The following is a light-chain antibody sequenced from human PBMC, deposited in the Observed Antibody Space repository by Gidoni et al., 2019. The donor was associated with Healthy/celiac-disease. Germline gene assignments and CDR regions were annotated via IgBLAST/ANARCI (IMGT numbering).Light chain of an antibody. V-gene: IGKV3-11*01. J-gene: IGKJ4*01. CDR2: DAS. CDR3: QQRSNWPLT. Sequence: IVFTQYPATLSLSPGERATLSCRASPSVSSYLAWYQQQPGQAPRLLIYDASNRATGIPARCSGSGSGTDFTLTISSLEPEDVAVYYCQQRSNWPLTFGGGTKVEIK. CDR1: PSVSSY.